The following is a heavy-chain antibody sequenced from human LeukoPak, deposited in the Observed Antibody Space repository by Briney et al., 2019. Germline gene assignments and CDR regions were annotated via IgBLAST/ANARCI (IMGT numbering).Heavy chain of an antibody. V-gene: IGHV3-53*01. CDR3: ARGLSGSYHYFDY. J-gene: IGHJ4*02. Sequence: PGGSLRLSCAVSGFTVSSNYMSWVRQAPGKGLEWVSVIYSGGSTYYADSVKGRFTISRDNSKNTLYLQVNSLRAEDTAVCYCARGLSGSYHYFDYWGQGTLVTVSS. CDR2: IYSGGST. CDR1: GFTVSSNY. D-gene: IGHD1-26*01.